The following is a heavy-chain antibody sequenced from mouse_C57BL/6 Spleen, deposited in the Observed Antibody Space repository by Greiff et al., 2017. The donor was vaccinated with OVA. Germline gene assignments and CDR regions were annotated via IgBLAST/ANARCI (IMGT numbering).Heavy chain of an antibody. CDR2: INYDGSST. V-gene: IGHV5-16*01. J-gene: IGHJ2*01. CDR3: AREGWGLGFDY. Sequence: EVMLVESEGGLVQPGRSMKLSCTASGFTFSDYYMAWVRQVPEKGLEWVANINYDGSSTYYLDSLKSRFIISRDNAKNILYLQMSSLKSEDTATYYCAREGWGLGFDYWGQGTTLTVSS. CDR1: GFTFSDYY. D-gene: IGHD2-4*01.